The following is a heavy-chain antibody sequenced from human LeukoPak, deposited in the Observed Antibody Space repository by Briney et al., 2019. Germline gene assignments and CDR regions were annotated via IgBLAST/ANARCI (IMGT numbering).Heavy chain of an antibody. J-gene: IGHJ4*02. CDR1: GYSISRGYH. V-gene: IGHV4-38-2*02. CDR3: ASVNFNPDC. Sequence: PSETLSLTCTVSGYSISRGYHWGWVRQSPGKGLEWIGSVHQSGSTYYNPSLKSRLTISADTSKNQFSLKLDSVTAADTAVYYCASVNFNPDCWGRGTLVTVSS. D-gene: IGHD1-14*01. CDR2: VHQSGST.